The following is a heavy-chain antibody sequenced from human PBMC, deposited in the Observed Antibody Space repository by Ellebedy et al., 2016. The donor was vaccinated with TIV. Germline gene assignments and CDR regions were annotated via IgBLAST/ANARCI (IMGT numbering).Heavy chain of an antibody. D-gene: IGHD1-26*01. Sequence: GESLKISCAASGFTFNKYVMTWVRQAPGKGLEWISSISASSTYYADSVKGRFTISRDNSKNTVYLQMNSLTAEDTAVYYCSKERTTGSYSTDICDIWGQGTMVSVPS. CDR2: ISASST. V-gene: IGHV3-23*01. CDR3: SKERTTGSYSTDICDI. J-gene: IGHJ3*02. CDR1: GFTFNKYV.